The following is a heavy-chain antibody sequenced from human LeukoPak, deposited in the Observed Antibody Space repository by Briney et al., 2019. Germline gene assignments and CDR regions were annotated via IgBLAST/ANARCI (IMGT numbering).Heavy chain of an antibody. CDR3: TRDLAF. CDR1: GFTFSNAW. J-gene: IGHJ4*02. CDR2: IKSNTDGGTT. V-gene: IGHV3-15*01. Sequence: GGSLRLSCAASGFTFSNAWMAWVRQAPGKGLEWVGRIKSNTDGGTTDHAAPVKGRFTISRDDSKTTLYLHMNSLKIEDTAVYYCTRDLAFWGQGTLVIVSS.